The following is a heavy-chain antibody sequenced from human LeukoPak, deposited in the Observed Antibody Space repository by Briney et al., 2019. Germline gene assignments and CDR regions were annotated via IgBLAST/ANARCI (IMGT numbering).Heavy chain of an antibody. D-gene: IGHD3-10*01. CDR1: GFTFSSYS. CDR2: ISSSSSYI. Sequence: GGSLRLSCAASGFTFSSYSMNWVRQAPGKGLEWVSSISSSSSYIYYADSVKGRFTISRDNAKNSLYLQMNSLRAEDTAVYYCARGGVYGSGSYYHFDPWGQGTLVTVSS. CDR3: ARGGVYGSGSYYHFDP. V-gene: IGHV3-21*01. J-gene: IGHJ5*02.